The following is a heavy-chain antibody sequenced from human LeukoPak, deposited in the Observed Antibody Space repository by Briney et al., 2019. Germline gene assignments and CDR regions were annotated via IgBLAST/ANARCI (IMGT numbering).Heavy chain of an antibody. CDR2: ISGSGGVT. D-gene: IGHD1-1*01. J-gene: IGHJ4*02. CDR1: GFTFSSYG. CDR3: AGIFGRLDY. Sequence: HTGGSLRLSCAASGFTFSSYGMNWVRQAPGKGLEWVSYISGSGGVTQYADSVKGRFTISRDNSKNTLFLQMHSLRAEDTAVYYCAGIFGRLDYWGQGTLVPVSS. V-gene: IGHV3-23*01.